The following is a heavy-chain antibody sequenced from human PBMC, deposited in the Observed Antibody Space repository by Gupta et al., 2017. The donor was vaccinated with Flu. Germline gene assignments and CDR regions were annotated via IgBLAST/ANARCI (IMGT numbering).Heavy chain of an antibody. D-gene: IGHD2-2*01. Sequence: GRFTSSRDNAKNSLYLQMNSLRVEDTAVYYCARDILSDCSSTSCYYGMDVWGQGTTVTVSS. CDR3: ARDILSDCSSTSCYYGMDV. J-gene: IGHJ6*02. V-gene: IGHV3-11*05.